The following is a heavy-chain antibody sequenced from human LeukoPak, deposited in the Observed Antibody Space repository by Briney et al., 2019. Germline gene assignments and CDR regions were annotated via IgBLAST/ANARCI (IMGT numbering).Heavy chain of an antibody. CDR3: AKLVYSGYQGDY. V-gene: IGHV3-23*01. CDR1: GFTFNTYA. D-gene: IGHD5-12*01. J-gene: IGHJ4*02. CDR2: ISGSGGST. Sequence: PGGSLRLSCAASGFTFNTYAMTWVRQAPGKGLEWVSAISGSGGSTYYADSVKGRFTISRDNSKNTLYLEMYSLRGEDTAIYYCAKLVYSGYQGDYWGQGTLVTVSS.